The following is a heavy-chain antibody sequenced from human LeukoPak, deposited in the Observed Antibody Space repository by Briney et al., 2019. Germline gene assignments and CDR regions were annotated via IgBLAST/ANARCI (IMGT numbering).Heavy chain of an antibody. D-gene: IGHD3-16*01. CDR3: AGSLREGWFDP. CDR2: IWYDGSKE. V-gene: IGHV3-33*01. Sequence: SLXLSCAXXXXXXXXXGMHXVXQAPXXGXXXXAVIWYDGSKEYYADSVKGRFTVSRDNSKNTLYLQMNSLRADDTAVYYCAGSLREGWFDPWGQGTLVVVSS. CDR1: XXXXXXXG. J-gene: IGHJ5*02.